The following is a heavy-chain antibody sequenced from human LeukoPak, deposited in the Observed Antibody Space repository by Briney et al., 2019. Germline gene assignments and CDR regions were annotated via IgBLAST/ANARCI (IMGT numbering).Heavy chain of an antibody. Sequence: ASVKVSCKASGGTFSSYAISWVRQAPGQGLEWMGGIIPIFGTANYAQKFQGRVTITADESTSTAYMELSSLRSEGTAVYYCASPSRYCSSTSCYGYWGQGTLVTVSS. D-gene: IGHD2-2*01. CDR3: ASPSRYCSSTSCYGY. CDR1: GGTFSSYA. J-gene: IGHJ4*02. V-gene: IGHV1-69*13. CDR2: IIPIFGTA.